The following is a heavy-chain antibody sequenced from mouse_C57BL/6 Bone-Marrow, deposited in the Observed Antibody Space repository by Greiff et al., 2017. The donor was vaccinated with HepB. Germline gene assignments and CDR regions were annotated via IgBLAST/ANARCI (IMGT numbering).Heavy chain of an antibody. CDR3: ARQGRLRRRGFAY. D-gene: IGHD2-4*01. CDR1: GFTFSSYG. Sequence: EVQGVESGGDLVKPGGSLKLSCAASGFTFSSYGMSWVRQTPDKRLEWVATISSGGSYTYYPDSVKGRFTISRDNAKNTLYLQMSSLKSEDTDMYYCARQGRLRRRGFAYWGPGTLVTVSA. CDR2: ISSGGSYT. V-gene: IGHV5-6*01. J-gene: IGHJ3*01.